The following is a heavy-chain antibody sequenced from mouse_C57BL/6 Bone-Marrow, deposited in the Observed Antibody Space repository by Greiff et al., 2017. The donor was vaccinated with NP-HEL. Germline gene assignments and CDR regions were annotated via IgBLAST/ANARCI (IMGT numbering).Heavy chain of an antibody. CDR3: ARRGGSSLIAY. CDR1: GFTFSSYG. J-gene: IGHJ3*01. CDR2: ISSGGSYT. D-gene: IGHD1-1*01. V-gene: IGHV5-6*02. Sequence: EVKLVESGGDLVKPGGSLKLSCAASGFTFSSYGMSWVRQTPDKRLEWVATISSGGSYTYYPDSVKGRFTISSDNAKNTLYLQMSSLKSEDTAMYYCARRGGSSLIAYWGQGTLVTVSA.